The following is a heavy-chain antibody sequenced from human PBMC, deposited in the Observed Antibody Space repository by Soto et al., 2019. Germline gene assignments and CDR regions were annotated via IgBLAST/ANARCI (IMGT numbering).Heavy chain of an antibody. CDR2: ISYDGSNK. CDR3: AKDQGGGSGSTTTDY. V-gene: IGHV3-30*18. D-gene: IGHD3-10*01. J-gene: IGHJ4*02. Sequence: GGSLRLSCAASGFTFSSYGMHWVRQAPGKGLEWVAVISYDGSNKYYADSVKGRFTISRDNSKNTLYLQMNSLRAEDTAVYYCAKDQGGGSGSTTTDYWGQGTLVTVSS. CDR1: GFTFSSYG.